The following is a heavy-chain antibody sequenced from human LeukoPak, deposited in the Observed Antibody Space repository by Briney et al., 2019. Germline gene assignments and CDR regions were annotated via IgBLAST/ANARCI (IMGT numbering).Heavy chain of an antibody. D-gene: IGHD6-13*01. Sequence: SETLSLTCTVSGGSIQSYYWSWMRQPLGKGLEWIGQIYYSGSTNYNPSLKSRVTISLDTSKNQFSLKLNSVTAADTAVYYCARAMGGAGTVTDYWGQGTLVTVSS. CDR2: IYYSGST. J-gene: IGHJ4*02. V-gene: IGHV4-59*01. CDR3: ARAMGGAGTVTDY. CDR1: GGSIQSYY.